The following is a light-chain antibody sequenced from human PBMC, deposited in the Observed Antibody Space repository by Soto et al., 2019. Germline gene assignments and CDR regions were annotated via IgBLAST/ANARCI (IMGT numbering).Light chain of an antibody. CDR2: AAS. CDR3: RQLKSLGA. V-gene: IGKV1-9*01. CDR1: QGISSY. Sequence: IQLTQSPSSLSASVGDRVTITCRASQGISSYLAWYQQKPGKAPKLLIYAASTLQSGVPSRFSGSGSGTDVTLTISSLQPEDFATYYCRQLKSLGACGGGTKVEIK. J-gene: IGKJ4*01.